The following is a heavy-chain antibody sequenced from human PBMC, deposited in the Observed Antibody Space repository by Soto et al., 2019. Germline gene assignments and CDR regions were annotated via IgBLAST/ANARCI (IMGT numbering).Heavy chain of an antibody. CDR1: SGSLSGYY. V-gene: IGHV4-34*01. D-gene: IGHD6-6*01. Sequence: PSETLSLTCSIYSGSLSGYYWSWIRQPPGKGLEWIGEISRSGNTNYSPSLKSRVSISIDTSKKQFSLNLASVSAADTAVYYCARAPKVSGSSQTRLDFWGQGTLVTVSS. CDR2: ISRSGNT. CDR3: ARAPKVSGSSQTRLDF. J-gene: IGHJ4*02.